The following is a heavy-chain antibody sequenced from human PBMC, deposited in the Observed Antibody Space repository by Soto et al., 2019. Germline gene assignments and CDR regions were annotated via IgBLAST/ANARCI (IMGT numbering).Heavy chain of an antibody. CDR3: AKDSVFEYSFGQHGFDS. J-gene: IGHJ4*02. CDR1: GFSFSSYG. D-gene: IGHD4-4*01. CDR2: ITYDGRDT. Sequence: QEQLVESGGGVVQPGTSLRLSCGASGFSFSSYGMHWVRQAPGKGLEWVAFITYDGRDTYYVDSVKGRFTVSRHNSKNTLYLQMNSLKPEDTSIYYCAKDSVFEYSFGQHGFDSWDQGTLVTVSS. V-gene: IGHV3-30*18.